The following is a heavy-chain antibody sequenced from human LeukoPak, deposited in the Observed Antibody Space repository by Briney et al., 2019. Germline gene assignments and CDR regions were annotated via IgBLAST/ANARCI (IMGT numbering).Heavy chain of an antibody. Sequence: GSLRPSCAASGFTVSSNYMSWVRQAPGKWLEWVSVIYSGGSTYYADSVKGRFTISRDNSKNTLYLQMNSLRAEDTAVYYCASWAYSSGWYAYYFDYWGQGTLVTVSS. V-gene: IGHV3-66*01. CDR3: ASWAYSSGWYAYYFDY. CDR2: IYSGGST. J-gene: IGHJ4*02. CDR1: GFTVSSNY. D-gene: IGHD6-19*01.